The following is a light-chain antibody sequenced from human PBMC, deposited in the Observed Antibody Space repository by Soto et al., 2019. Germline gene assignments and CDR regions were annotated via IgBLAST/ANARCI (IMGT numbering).Light chain of an antibody. CDR2: GAS. V-gene: IGKV1-5*01. CDR1: QGISKW. CDR3: QQYNSYDMWS. J-gene: IGKJ1*01. Sequence: DIRMTQSPSTLSASVGDRVTITCRASQGISKWLAWYQQKPGKAPKLLIYGASSLESGVPSRFSGSGSGTEFTLTISSLQPDDFATYFCQQYNSYDMWSFGQGTKVDLK.